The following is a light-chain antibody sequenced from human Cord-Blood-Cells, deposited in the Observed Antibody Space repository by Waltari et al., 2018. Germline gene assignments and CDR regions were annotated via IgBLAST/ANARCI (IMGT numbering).Light chain of an antibody. V-gene: IGKV1-33*01. CDR1: QDISNY. J-gene: IGKJ3*01. Sequence: DIQMTQYPSSLSASVGDRVTITCQASQDISNYLNWYQQKPGKAPKLLIYDASNLETGVPSRFSGSGSGTDFTFTISSLQPEDIATYYCQQYDNLPFTFGPGT. CDR2: DAS. CDR3: QQYDNLPFT.